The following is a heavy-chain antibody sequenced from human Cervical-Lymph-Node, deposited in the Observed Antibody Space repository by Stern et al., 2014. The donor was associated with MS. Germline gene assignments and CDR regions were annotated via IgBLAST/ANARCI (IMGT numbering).Heavy chain of an antibody. CDR3: AVCVWGSYRHADAFDI. CDR1: GYTFTSYY. D-gene: IGHD3-16*02. CDR2: IHPSSGST. Sequence: QVQLVQSGAEVKKPGASVKVSCKASGYTFTSYYMHWVRQAPGQGLEWMGRIHPSSGSTTYAPKVQVSVTMARDTSTSSVYMELSSLRSEDTAVYSCAVCVWGSYRHADAFDIWGQGTMVTVSS. J-gene: IGHJ3*02. V-gene: IGHV1-46*03.